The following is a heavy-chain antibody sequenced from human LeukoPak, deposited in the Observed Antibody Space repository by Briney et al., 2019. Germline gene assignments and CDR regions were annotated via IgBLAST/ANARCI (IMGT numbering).Heavy chain of an antibody. J-gene: IGHJ4*02. CDR3: ARDISYCGGDCAPYYFDY. D-gene: IGHD2-21*02. V-gene: IGHV3-21*04. CDR1: KFTFSDCS. CDR2: ISSIRNYI. Sequence: PGGSLRLSCAASKFTFSDCSMSWVRQAPGKGLEWVSSISSIRNYIYYADSVKGRFTVSRDNAKNSLYLQMNSLRAEDTAVYYCARDISYCGGDCAPYYFDYWGQGTLVTVSS.